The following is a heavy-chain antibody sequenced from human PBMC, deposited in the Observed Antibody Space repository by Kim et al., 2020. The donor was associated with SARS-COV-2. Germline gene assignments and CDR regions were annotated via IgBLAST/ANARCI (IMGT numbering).Heavy chain of an antibody. V-gene: IGHV4-59*01. D-gene: IGHD3-16*01. CDR2: IYYGGAT. CDR1: GGSFGSFY. CDR3: AKSSWGTDGDFDF. Sequence: SETLSLTCTVSGGSFGSFYWTWIRQPPGKELEWLGFIYYGGATDYNPSLKGRANIAINTSKNQFSLTLKSVTAADTAVYFCAKSSWGTDGDFDFWGRGT. J-gene: IGHJ2*01.